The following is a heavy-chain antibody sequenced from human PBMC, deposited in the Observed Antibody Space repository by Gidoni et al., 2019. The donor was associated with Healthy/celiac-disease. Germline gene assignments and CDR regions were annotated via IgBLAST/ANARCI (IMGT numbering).Heavy chain of an antibody. CDR2: INAGNGNT. CDR3: ARVSRYCSSTSCSWEGDYYYGMDV. V-gene: IGHV1-3*01. CDR1: GYTFTSYA. D-gene: IGHD2-2*01. Sequence: QVQLVQSGAEVKKPGASVKVSCKASGYTFTSYAMHWVRQAPGQRLEWMGWINAGNGNTKYSQKFQGRVTITRDTSASTAYMELSSLRSEDTAVYYCARVSRYCSSTSCSWEGDYYYGMDVWGQGTTVTVSS. J-gene: IGHJ6*02.